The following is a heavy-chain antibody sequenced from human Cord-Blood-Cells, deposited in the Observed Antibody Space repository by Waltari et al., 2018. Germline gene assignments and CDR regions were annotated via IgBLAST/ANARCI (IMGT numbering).Heavy chain of an antibody. V-gene: IGHV1-3*01. CDR2: INAGNGNT. D-gene: IGHD6-6*01. Sequence: KPGASVKVSCKASGYTFTSYAMHWVRQAPGQRLEWMGWINAGNGNTKYSQKFQGRVTITRDTSASTAYMALSSLRSEDTAVYYCARSVYRVAARPGAFDIWGQGTMVTVSS. CDR1: GYTFTSYA. J-gene: IGHJ3*02. CDR3: ARSVYRVAARPGAFDI.